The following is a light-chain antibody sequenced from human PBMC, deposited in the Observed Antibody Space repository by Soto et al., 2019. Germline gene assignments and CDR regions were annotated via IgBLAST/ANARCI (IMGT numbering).Light chain of an antibody. CDR1: RSDVGAYNY. V-gene: IGLV2-14*01. CDR2: EVS. J-gene: IGLJ1*01. Sequence: QSVLSQPASVSGSPGQSITISCTGTRSDVGAYNYVSWYQQHPGKAPKLLISEVSTRPSGVSNRFSGSKSRNTASLTISGLQTEDEADYYCSSYTNSATPLYVFGTGTKVTVL. CDR3: SSYTNSATPLYV.